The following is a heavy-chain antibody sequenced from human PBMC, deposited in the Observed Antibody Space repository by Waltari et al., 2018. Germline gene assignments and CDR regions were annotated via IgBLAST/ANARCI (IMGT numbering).Heavy chain of an antibody. CDR3: ARSTLWVRYSYGGRNWFDP. J-gene: IGHJ5*02. CDR1: GGSFSGYY. V-gene: IGHV4-34*01. CDR2: INHSGST. D-gene: IGHD5-18*01. Sequence: QVQLQQWGAGLLKPSETLSLTCAVYGGSFSGYYWSWIRQPPGKGLAWIGEINHSGSTNYNPSLKSRVTISVDTSKNQFSLKLSSVTAADMAVYYCARSTLWVRYSYGGRNWFDPWGQGTLVTVSS.